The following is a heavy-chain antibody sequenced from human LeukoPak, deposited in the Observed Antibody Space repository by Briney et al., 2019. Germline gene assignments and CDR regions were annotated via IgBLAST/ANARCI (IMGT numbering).Heavy chain of an antibody. Sequence: GGSLRLSCAASGSTFSNYGMHWVRQAPGKGLEWVAVIWYDGSDKYHADSVKGRFTISRDNSKNTLYLQMNSLRVEDTAVYYCARPVVLGAYLRGAYYFDSWGQGTLVTVSP. CDR1: GSTFSNYG. CDR3: ARPVVLGAYLRGAYYFDS. D-gene: IGHD3-16*01. V-gene: IGHV3-33*01. CDR2: IWYDGSDK. J-gene: IGHJ4*02.